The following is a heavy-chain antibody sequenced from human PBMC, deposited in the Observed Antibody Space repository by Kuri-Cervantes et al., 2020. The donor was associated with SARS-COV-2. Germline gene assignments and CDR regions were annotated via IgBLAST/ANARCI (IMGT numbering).Heavy chain of an antibody. Sequence: ASVKVSCNASGYTFTSYAMHWVRQAPGQRLEWMGWINAGNGNTKYSQKFQGRVTITRDTSASTAYMELSSLRSVDTAVYYCAREAGGSGSYYNQRGYYYYYMDVWGKGTTVTVSS. CDR2: INAGNGNT. CDR1: GYTFTSYA. CDR3: AREAGGSGSYYNQRGYYYYYMDV. D-gene: IGHD3-10*01. V-gene: IGHV1-3*01. J-gene: IGHJ6*03.